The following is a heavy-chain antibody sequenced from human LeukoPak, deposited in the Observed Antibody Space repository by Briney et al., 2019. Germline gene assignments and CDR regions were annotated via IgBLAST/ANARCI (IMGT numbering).Heavy chain of an antibody. D-gene: IGHD2-2*01. Sequence: GGSLRLSCAASEFSFSTNWMHWVRQPPGEGMEWVAELNEDGSVKYYVDSVKGRFTISRDNVKSLLFLQMYNLRTEDTGVYFCANVPRSTVSYWGRGTLVTVSS. CDR3: ANVPRSTVSY. CDR2: LNEDGSVK. CDR1: EFSFSTNW. V-gene: IGHV3-7*01. J-gene: IGHJ4*02.